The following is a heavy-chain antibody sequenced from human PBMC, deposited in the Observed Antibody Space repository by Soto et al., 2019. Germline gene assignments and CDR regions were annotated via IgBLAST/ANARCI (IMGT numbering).Heavy chain of an antibody. J-gene: IGHJ5*02. CDR3: ARAKQLPPNWFDP. CDR2: TYYRSKWYN. V-gene: IGHV6-1*01. Sequence: QTLSLTCAISGDSVSSNSSAWNCIRQSPSRGLEWLGRTYYRSKWYNDYAVSVKSRITINPDTSKNQFSLQLNSVTPEDTAVYYCARAKQLPPNWFDPWGQGTLVTVSS. CDR1: GDSVSSNSSA. D-gene: IGHD6-13*01.